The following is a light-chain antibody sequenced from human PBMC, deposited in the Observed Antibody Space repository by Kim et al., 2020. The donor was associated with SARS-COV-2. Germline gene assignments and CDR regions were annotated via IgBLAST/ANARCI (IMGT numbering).Light chain of an antibody. CDR1: QNIRNY. CDR3: QQSYSSPIT. Sequence: DIQMTQSPSSLSASVGDRVTITCRASQNIRNYLNWYQQKPGKAPNLLINAVGSLQSGVPSRFSGSGSGTEFTLTISNLQPDDFATYYCQQSYSSPITFGQGTRLEIK. V-gene: IGKV1-39*01. CDR2: AVG. J-gene: IGKJ5*01.